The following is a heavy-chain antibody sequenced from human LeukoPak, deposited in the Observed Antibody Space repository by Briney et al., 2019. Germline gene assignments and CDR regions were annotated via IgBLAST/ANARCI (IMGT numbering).Heavy chain of an antibody. V-gene: IGHV4-34*01. J-gene: IGHJ6*03. Sequence: TSETLSLTCAVYGGSFSGYYWSWIRQPPGKGLDWIGEINNSGSTNYNPSLKSRVTISVDTSKNQFSLKLSSVTAADTAVYYCARGVAAAAPYYYYYYYMDVWGKGTTVTVSS. D-gene: IGHD6-13*01. CDR2: INNSGST. CDR1: GGSFSGYY. CDR3: ARGVAAAAPYYYYYYYMDV.